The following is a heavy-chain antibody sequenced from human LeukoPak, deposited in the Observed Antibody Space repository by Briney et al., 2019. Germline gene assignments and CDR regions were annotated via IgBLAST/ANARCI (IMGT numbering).Heavy chain of an antibody. J-gene: IGHJ4*02. CDR2: ISAYNGNT. Sequence: GASVKVSCKASGYIFTNFGISWVRQAPGQGLEWMGWISAYNGNTNFAQKVQGRVTMTTDTSTSTAYMELNSLRSEDTAVYYCARDDRDGYNYGYWGQGTLVTVSS. D-gene: IGHD5-24*01. V-gene: IGHV1-18*01. CDR1: GYIFTNFG. CDR3: ARDDRDGYNYGY.